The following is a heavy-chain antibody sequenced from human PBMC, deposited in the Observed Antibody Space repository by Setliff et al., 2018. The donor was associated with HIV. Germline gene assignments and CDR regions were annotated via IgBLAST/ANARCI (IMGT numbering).Heavy chain of an antibody. CDR3: ARSGSSSPYYFDY. CDR1: GGSINNDIYF. CDR2: IYYSGST. J-gene: IGHJ4*02. V-gene: IGHV4-31*03. Sequence: SETLSLTCSVSGGSINNDIYFWTWIRQHPGKGLEWIGYIYYSGSTYYNPSLKSRITISVDTSKNQFSLRLSSVTAADTAVYYCARSGSSSPYYFDYWGQGTLVTVSS. D-gene: IGHD6-6*01.